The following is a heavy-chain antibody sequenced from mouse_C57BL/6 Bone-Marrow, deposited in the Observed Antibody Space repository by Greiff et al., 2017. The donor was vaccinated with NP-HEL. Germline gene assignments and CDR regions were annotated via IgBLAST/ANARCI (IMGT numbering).Heavy chain of an antibody. J-gene: IGHJ2*01. V-gene: IGHV1-55*01. CDR2: IYPGSGST. CDR1: GYTFTSYW. D-gene: IGHD1-1*01. Sequence: QVQLQQPGAELVKPGASVKMSCKASGYTFTSYWITWVKQRPGQGLEWIGDIYPGSGSTNSNEKFKSKATLTVDTSSSTAYMQLSSLTSEDSAVYYCARFYYGSSYDDYWGQGTTLTVSS. CDR3: ARFYYGSSYDDY.